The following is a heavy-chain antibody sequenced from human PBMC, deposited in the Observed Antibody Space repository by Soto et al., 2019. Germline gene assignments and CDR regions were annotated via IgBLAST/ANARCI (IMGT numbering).Heavy chain of an antibody. CDR3: ARDRFIAQWLVLARLYYGMDV. CDR2: ISYDGSNK. Sequence: GGSLRLSCAASGFTFSSYAMHWVRQAPGKGLERVAVISYDGSNKYYADSVKGRFTISRDNSKNTLYLQMNSLRAEDTAVYYCARDRFIAQWLVLARLYYGMDVWGQGTTVTVSS. CDR1: GFTFSSYA. J-gene: IGHJ6*02. V-gene: IGHV3-30-3*01. D-gene: IGHD6-19*01.